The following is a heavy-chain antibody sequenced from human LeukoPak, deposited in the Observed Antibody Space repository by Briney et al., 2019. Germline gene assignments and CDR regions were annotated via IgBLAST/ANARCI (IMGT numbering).Heavy chain of an antibody. D-gene: IGHD1-26*01. CDR3: AKAPFRRNTIVKTSGRPYYFDY. Sequence: GGSLRLSCAASEFSVGSNYMSWVRQAPGKGPDWVSSINTSGGSTYYADSVKGRFTISRDNSKNTLYLQMNSLRAEDTAVYYCAKAPFRRNTIVKTSGRPYYFDYWGQGTLVTVSS. CDR1: EFSVGSNY. J-gene: IGHJ4*02. V-gene: IGHV3-23*01. CDR2: INTSGGST.